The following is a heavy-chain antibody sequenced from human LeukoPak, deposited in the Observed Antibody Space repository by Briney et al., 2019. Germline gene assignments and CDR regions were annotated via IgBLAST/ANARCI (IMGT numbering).Heavy chain of an antibody. CDR2: ISYDGSNK. D-gene: IGHD2-15*01. CDR1: GFTFSSYG. CDR3: ARAAGYGSGGSGYLHTFCGY. J-gene: IGHJ4*02. Sequence: GGSLRLSCAASGFTFSSYGMHWVRQAPGKGLEWVAVISYDGSNKYYADSVKGRFTISRDNSKNTLYLQMNSLRAEDTAVYYCARAAGYGSGGSGYLHTFCGYWGKGTLVTVSS. V-gene: IGHV3-30*03.